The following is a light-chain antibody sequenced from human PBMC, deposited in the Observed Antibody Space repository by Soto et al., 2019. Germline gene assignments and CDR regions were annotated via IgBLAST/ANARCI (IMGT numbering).Light chain of an antibody. V-gene: IGKV3-20*01. Sequence: EIVLTQSPGTLSLSPGERATLSCRASQSVTSNFLAWYQQKPGQAPRLLIYGASTRAAGVPDRFSGSGSGTDFTLTITRVEPEDFAVYYCQQYGRSPLMYTFGQGTKV. CDR3: QQYGRSPLMYT. CDR1: QSVTSNF. J-gene: IGKJ2*01. CDR2: GAS.